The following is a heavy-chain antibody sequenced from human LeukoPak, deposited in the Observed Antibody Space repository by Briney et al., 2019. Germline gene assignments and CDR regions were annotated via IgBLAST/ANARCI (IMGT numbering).Heavy chain of an antibody. D-gene: IGHD3-10*01. CDR2: MNSDGSST. Sequence: GGSLRLFRTPSEVTFSSYWLHWVRQAPGKWLVWVARMNSDGSSTSYADSVKGRFTISRDNDKNTLYLQMNSLRAEDTAVYYCVRRVGDYWGQGTLVTVSS. V-gene: IGHV3-74*01. CDR3: VRRVGDY. CDR1: EVTFSSYW. J-gene: IGHJ4*02.